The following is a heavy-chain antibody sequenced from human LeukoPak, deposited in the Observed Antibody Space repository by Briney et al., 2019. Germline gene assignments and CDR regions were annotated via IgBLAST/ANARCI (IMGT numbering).Heavy chain of an antibody. CDR2: IYYSGST. Sequence: SETLSLTCTVSGGSISSGDYYWSCIRQPPGKGLEWIGYIYYSGSTYYNPSLKSRVTISVDTSKNQFSLKLSSVTAADTAVYYCARGLRFLEWLPYYFDYWGQGTLVTVSS. J-gene: IGHJ4*02. CDR1: GGSISSGDYY. D-gene: IGHD3-3*01. V-gene: IGHV4-30-4*08. CDR3: ARGLRFLEWLPYYFDY.